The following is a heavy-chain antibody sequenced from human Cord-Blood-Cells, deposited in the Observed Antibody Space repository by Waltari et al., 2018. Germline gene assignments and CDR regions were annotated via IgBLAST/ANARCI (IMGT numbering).Heavy chain of an antibody. Sequence: QVQLVESGGGVVQRVRSLRLSCAASGFTFSSYGMHWVRQAPGKGLEWVAVIWYDGSNKYYADSVKGRFTISREKSKNTRYLQMNSLRAEDTAVYYCARAEYWYFDLWGRGTLVTVS. V-gene: IGHV3-33*01. CDR2: IWYDGSNK. CDR3: ARAEYWYFDL. CDR1: GFTFSSYG. J-gene: IGHJ2*01.